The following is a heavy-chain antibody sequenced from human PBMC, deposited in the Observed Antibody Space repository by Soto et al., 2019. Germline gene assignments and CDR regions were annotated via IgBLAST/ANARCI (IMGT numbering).Heavy chain of an antibody. CDR2: ISHDGSNK. J-gene: IGHJ3*02. D-gene: IGHD3-22*01. Sequence: QAQLLESGGGVVQPGRSLRVSCAASGFPFSGYGMHWVRQAPGKGLEWVAVISHDGSNKYYADSVGGRFTIPRDNSKNTWYLQRNSLRAEDTAVYFCAKGDRGGYTHAFDIWGQGTMVTVSS. CDR1: GFPFSGYG. V-gene: IGHV3-30*18. CDR3: AKGDRGGYTHAFDI.